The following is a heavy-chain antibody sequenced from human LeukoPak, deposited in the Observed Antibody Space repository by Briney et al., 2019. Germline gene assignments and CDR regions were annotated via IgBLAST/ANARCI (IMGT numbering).Heavy chain of an antibody. CDR1: EFTFSRYS. CDR3: TKPLMRDRWFGES. CDR2: IRYDGNDK. J-gene: IGHJ5*02. D-gene: IGHD3-10*01. V-gene: IGHV3-30*02. Sequence: PGGSLRLSCEASEFTFSRYSMNWVRQAPGKGLEWVAFIRYDGNDKFYAVTVKGRFTISRDTSRKIVYLLMNSLRPEDTAVYYCTKPLMRDRWFGESWGQGTLVTVSS.